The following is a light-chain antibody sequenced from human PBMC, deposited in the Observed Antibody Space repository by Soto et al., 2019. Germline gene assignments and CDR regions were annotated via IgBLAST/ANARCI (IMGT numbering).Light chain of an antibody. J-gene: IGKJ3*01. CDR1: QSVLYSSNNKNY. Sequence: DIVMTQSPDSLAVSLGERATINCKSSQSVLYSSNNKNYLAWYQQKPGQPPKLLIYWASTRESGVSDRFSGSGSGTDFTLTISSLQAEDVAVYYCQQYHTAPFTFGPGTKVDIK. CDR2: WAS. V-gene: IGKV4-1*01. CDR3: QQYHTAPFT.